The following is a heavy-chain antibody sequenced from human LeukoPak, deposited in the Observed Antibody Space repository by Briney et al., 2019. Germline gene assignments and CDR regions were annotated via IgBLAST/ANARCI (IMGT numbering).Heavy chain of an antibody. J-gene: IGHJ6*02. V-gene: IGHV3-30*18. CDR2: ISFDGSKK. D-gene: IGHD3-10*01. Sequence: GGSLRPSCAALGFTFSSFGMHWVRQAPGRGREGGAVISFDGSKKTYADPVKGRFTISRDNSKNTLYLQMNSLRAEDTAVYYCAKDLINWAPFTEGKYYYGSGSHYYGMDVWGQGTTVTVSS. CDR1: GFTFSSFG. CDR3: AKDLINWAPFTEGKYYYGSGSHYYGMDV.